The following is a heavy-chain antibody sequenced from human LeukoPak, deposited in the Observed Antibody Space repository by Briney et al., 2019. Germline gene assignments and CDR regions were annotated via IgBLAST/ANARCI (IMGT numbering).Heavy chain of an antibody. CDR1: GFTFSNAW. CDR3: TTDYGYFPGY. J-gene: IGHJ4*02. CDR2: IKSKTDGGTT. V-gene: IGHV3-15*01. Sequence: GGSLRLSCAASGFTFSNAWMSWVRQAPGKGLEWVDRIKSKTDGGTTDYAAPVKGRFTISRDDSKNTLYLQMNSLKTEDTAVYYCTTDYGYFPGYWGQGTLVTVSS. D-gene: IGHD6-25*01.